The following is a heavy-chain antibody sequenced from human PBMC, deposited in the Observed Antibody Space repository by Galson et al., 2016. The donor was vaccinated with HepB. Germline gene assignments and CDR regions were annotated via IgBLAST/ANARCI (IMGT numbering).Heavy chain of an antibody. CDR2: INPNNGGT. CDR3: ARGNWNYVLFDP. J-gene: IGHJ5*02. V-gene: IGHV1-2*02. Sequence: SVKVSCKASGYMFTAYYIHWVRQAPGQGLEWVGWINPNNGGTEYAQKFQGRVTMTKDTSISTAYMEVSRLRSDDTAVYYCARGNWNYVLFDPWGQGTLVTVSS. D-gene: IGHD1-7*01. CDR1: GYMFTAYY.